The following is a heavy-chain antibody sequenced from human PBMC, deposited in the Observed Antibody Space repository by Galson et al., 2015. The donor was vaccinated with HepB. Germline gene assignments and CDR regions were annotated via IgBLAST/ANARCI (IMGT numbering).Heavy chain of an antibody. CDR2: IKQDGSEK. CDR3: ARLIYGSGRSPDAFDI. J-gene: IGHJ3*02. V-gene: IGHV3-7*03. CDR1: GFTFSSYW. Sequence: RLSCAASGFTFSSYWMSWVRQAPGKGLEWVANIKQDGSEKYYVDSVKGRFTISRDNAKNSLYLQMNSLRAEDTAVYYCARLIYGSGRSPDAFDIWGQGTMVTVSS. D-gene: IGHD3-10*01.